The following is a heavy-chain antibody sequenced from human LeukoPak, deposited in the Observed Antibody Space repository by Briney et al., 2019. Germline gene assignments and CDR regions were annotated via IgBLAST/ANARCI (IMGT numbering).Heavy chain of an antibody. V-gene: IGHV3-30*03. CDR3: ARTTETDAFDI. CDR2: ISYDGSNK. CDR1: GFTFSSYG. J-gene: IGHJ3*02. Sequence: GGSLRLSCAASGFTFSSYGMHWVRQAPGKGLEWVAVISYDGSNKYYADSVKGRFTISRDNSKNTLYLQMNSLSAEDTAVYYCARTTETDAFDIWGQGTMVTVSS.